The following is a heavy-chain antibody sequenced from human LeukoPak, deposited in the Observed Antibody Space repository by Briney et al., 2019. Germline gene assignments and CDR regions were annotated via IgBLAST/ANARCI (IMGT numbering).Heavy chain of an antibody. Sequence: SPSETLSLTCAVYGGSFSGYYWSWIRQPPGKGLEWIGEINHSGSTNYNPSLKSRVTISVDTSKNQFSLKLSSVTAADTAVYYCASKLGSTGVISWGQGTLVTVSS. CDR3: ASKLGSTGVIS. D-gene: IGHD3-16*02. V-gene: IGHV4-34*01. CDR1: GGSFSGYY. CDR2: INHSGST. J-gene: IGHJ4*02.